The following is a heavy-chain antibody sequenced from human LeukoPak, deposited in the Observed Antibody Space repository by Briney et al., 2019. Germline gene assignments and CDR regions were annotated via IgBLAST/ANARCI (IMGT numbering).Heavy chain of an antibody. CDR3: ASEFRSEGF. CDR1: GFTFIHYS. V-gene: IGHV3-21*06. Sequence: GGSLRLSCAASGFTFIHYSMNWVRQAPGKGLEWVSSIDRHSSPKNYADSVKGRFVISRDNAKNLLYLEMNSLRAEDTAVYYCASEFRSEGFWGQGTLVTVSS. J-gene: IGHJ4*02. CDR2: IDRHSSPK.